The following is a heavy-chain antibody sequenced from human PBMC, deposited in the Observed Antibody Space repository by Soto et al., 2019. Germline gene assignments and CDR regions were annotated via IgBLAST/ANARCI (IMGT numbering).Heavy chain of an antibody. CDR3: AKMASDYINSLAS. J-gene: IGHJ4*02. D-gene: IGHD4-4*01. V-gene: IGHV3-23*01. CDR2: IGSSGGNT. CDR1: GFTFDAYA. Sequence: GGSLRLSCSASGFTFDAYAMSWVRQAPGKGLEWVSSIGSSGGNTYYAAAVRGRFTISRDNARNTVDLQIKTLRAEDTAVYFCAKMASDYINSLASWGQGTLVTVSS.